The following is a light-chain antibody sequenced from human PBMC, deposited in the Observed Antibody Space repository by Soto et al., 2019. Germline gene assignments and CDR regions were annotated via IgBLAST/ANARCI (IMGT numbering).Light chain of an antibody. Sequence: QSALTQPASVSGSPGQSITISCTGTSSDVGSYNYVSWYQQHPGKAPKLMIYEVSDRPSGISSRFSGSKSGNTASLTISGLQTEDEADYSCSSYPSSSTLFGTGTKLTVL. CDR2: EVS. CDR3: SSYPSSSTL. CDR1: SSDVGSYNY. V-gene: IGLV2-14*01. J-gene: IGLJ1*01.